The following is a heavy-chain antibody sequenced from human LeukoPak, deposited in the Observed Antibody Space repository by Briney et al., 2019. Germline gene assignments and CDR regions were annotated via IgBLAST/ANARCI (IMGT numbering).Heavy chain of an antibody. CDR2: INHSGST. J-gene: IGHJ4*02. D-gene: IGHD1-20*01. V-gene: IGHV4-34*01. CDR1: GGSFSGYY. CDR3: ARGSITGIDY. Sequence: SETLSLTCAVYGGSFSGYYWSWIRQPPGKGLEWIGEINHSGSTNYNPPLKSRVTISVDTSKNQFSLKLSSVTAADTAVYYCARGSITGIDYWGQGTLVTVSS.